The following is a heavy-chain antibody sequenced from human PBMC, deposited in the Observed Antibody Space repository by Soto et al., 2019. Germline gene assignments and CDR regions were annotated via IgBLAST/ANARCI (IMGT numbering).Heavy chain of an antibody. Sequence: EVQLLESGGSLVQPGGSLRLSCAASGFTFSSYAMRWVRQAPGKGLEWVSAISGSGGSTYYADSVKGRFTISRDNSKNTLYLQMNSLRAEDPAVYYCARRGSGSYYDYWGQGTLVTVSS. V-gene: IGHV3-23*01. D-gene: IGHD1-26*01. CDR2: ISGSGGST. J-gene: IGHJ4*02. CDR3: ARRGSGSYYDY. CDR1: GFTFSSYA.